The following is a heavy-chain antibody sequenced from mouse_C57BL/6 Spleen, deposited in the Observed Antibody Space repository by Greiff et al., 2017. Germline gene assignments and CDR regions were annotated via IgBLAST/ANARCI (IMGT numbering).Heavy chain of an antibody. CDR1: GYTFTSYW. J-gene: IGHJ4*01. Sequence: QVQLQQPGAELVRPGSSVKLSCKASGYTFTSYWMHWVKQRPIQGLEWIGNIDPSDSETHYNQKFKDKATLTVDKSSSTAYMQLSSLTSEDSAVYYCARSVVTTADYYAMDDWGQGTSVTVSS. CDR2: IDPSDSET. CDR3: ARSVVTTADYYAMDD. V-gene: IGHV1-52*01. D-gene: IGHD2-2*01.